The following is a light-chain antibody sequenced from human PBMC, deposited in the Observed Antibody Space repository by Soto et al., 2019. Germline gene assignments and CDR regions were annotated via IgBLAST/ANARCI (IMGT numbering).Light chain of an antibody. V-gene: IGKV1-33*01. Sequence: DIQMTQSPSSLSASVGDRVTITCQASHDINLYLNWYQQKPGKAPRLLIYDASNVETGVPSRFSGDGSETDFTLTINSLQPEDIATYYCLQYDTLPPTFGPGTKVEIQ. CDR1: HDINLY. CDR3: LQYDTLPPT. CDR2: DAS. J-gene: IGKJ3*01.